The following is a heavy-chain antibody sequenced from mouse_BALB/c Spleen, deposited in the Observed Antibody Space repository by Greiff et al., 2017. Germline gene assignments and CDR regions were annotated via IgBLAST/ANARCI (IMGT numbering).Heavy chain of an antibody. CDR1: GFNIKDYY. CDR3: MKWLPYFDY. Sequence: VQLQQSGAELVRPGASVKLSCTASGFNIKDYYMHWVKQRPEQGLEWIGWIDPENGDTEYAPKFQGKATMTADTSSNTAYLQLSSLTSEDTAVYYCMKWLPYFDYWGQGTTLTVSS. D-gene: IGHD1-1*01. V-gene: IGHV14-4*02. J-gene: IGHJ2*01. CDR2: IDPENGDT.